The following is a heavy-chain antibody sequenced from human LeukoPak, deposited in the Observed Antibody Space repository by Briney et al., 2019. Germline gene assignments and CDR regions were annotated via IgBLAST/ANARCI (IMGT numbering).Heavy chain of an antibody. V-gene: IGHV1-18*01. CDR3: ARDCISSSLSCFDY. Sequence: GASVNVSCKASGYTFTSYGISWVRQAPGQGLEWMGWISAYNGNTNYAQKLQGRVTMTTDTSTSTAYMELRSLRSDDTAVYYCARDCISSSLSCFDYSGQGTLVTVSS. CDR1: GYTFTSYG. D-gene: IGHD6-13*01. J-gene: IGHJ4*02. CDR2: ISAYNGNT.